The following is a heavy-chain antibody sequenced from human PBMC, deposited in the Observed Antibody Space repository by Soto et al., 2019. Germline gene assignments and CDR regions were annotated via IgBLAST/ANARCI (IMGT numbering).Heavy chain of an antibody. CDR1: RYTFTAYA. J-gene: IGHJ4*02. D-gene: IGHD1-26*01. Sequence: QGHLVQSGAEVKEPGASVKISCKASRYTFTAYAIHWLRQAPGQSLEWLGWIDTGNQTTKYSPAFQDRVTIPADTFANRADMALSSLSFEDTAVYYCARDAQWDPRGVEAQQDDYFDSWGQGTLVTVAA. V-gene: IGHV1-3*04. CDR2: IDTGNQTT. CDR3: ARDAQWDPRGVEAQQDDYFDS.